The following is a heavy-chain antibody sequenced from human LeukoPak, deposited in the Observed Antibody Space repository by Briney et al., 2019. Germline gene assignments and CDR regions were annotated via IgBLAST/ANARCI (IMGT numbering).Heavy chain of an antibody. D-gene: IGHD2-15*01. CDR1: GGTFSSYA. CDR3: ARAKTGGYCSGGSCYYFDY. J-gene: IGHJ4*02. CDR2: IIPIFGTA. Sequence: SVKVSCTASGGTFSSYAISWVRPAPGQGLEWMGGIIPIFGTANYAQKFQGRVTITADESTSTAYMELSSLRSEDTAVYYCARAKTGGYCSGGSCYYFDYWGQGTLVTVSS. V-gene: IGHV1-69*13.